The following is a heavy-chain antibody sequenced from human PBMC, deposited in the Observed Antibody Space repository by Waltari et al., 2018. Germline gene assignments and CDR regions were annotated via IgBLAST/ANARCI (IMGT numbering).Heavy chain of an antibody. D-gene: IGHD5-12*01. CDR3: AKDRNVVANSEYFQH. CDR1: GFTFSSYA. CDR2: ISGGGGST. Sequence: EVQLLESGGGLVQPGGSLRLSCAASGFTFSSYAISWVRQAPGKGLQWVSGISGGGGSTYDADTVKGRFTISRDNSKNTLYLQMKSLRAEDTAVYYCAKDRNVVANSEYFQHWGQGTLVTVSS. J-gene: IGHJ1*01. V-gene: IGHV3-23*01.